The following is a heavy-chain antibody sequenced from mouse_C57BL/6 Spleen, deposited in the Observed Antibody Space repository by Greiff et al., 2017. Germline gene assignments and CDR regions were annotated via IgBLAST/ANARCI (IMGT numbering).Heavy chain of an antibody. D-gene: IGHD4-1*01. Sequence: ESGPGLVKPSQSLSLTCSVTGYSITSGYYWNWIRQFPGNKLEWMGYISYDGSNNYNPSLKNRISITRDTSKNQFLLKLNSVTTEDTATYYCARGWTGTLDYWGQGTTLTVSS. CDR2: ISYDGSN. CDR1: GYSITSGYY. V-gene: IGHV3-6*01. CDR3: ARGWTGTLDY. J-gene: IGHJ2*01.